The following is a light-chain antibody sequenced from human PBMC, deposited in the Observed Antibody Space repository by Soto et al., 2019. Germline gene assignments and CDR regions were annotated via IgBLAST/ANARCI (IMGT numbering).Light chain of an antibody. V-gene: IGKV3-11*01. J-gene: IGKJ5*01. Sequence: EIVLTQSPATLSFSPGERATLSCRASQSVSTYFAWYQHKPGQAPRLLIYDASNKATGIPARFSDSGSGTDFTLTISSLEPEDFAIYYCQQRANWPRTFGQGTRLQIK. CDR2: DAS. CDR1: QSVSTY. CDR3: QQRANWPRT.